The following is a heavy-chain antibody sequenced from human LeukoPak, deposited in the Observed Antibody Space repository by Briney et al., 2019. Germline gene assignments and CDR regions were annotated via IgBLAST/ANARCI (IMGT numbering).Heavy chain of an antibody. J-gene: IGHJ4*02. V-gene: IGHV1-2*02. CDR3: ARALTIRIAAAGN. Sequence: ASVKVSCKASGYSFTSYYMHWVRQAPGQGLEWMGWINPNSGGTNYAQKFQGRVTMTRDTSISTAYMELSRLRSDDTAVYYCARALTIRIAAAGNWGQGTLVTVSS. D-gene: IGHD6-13*01. CDR2: INPNSGGT. CDR1: GYSFTSYY.